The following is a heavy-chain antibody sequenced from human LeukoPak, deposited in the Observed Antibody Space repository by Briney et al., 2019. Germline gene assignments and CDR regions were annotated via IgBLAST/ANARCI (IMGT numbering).Heavy chain of an antibody. V-gene: IGHV3-23*01. CDR1: GFTFGSYA. CDR3: AKDLEWLSYFDY. D-gene: IGHD3-3*01. CDR2: VSANGGST. Sequence: QPGGSLRLSCAASGFTFGSYAMSWVRQAPGKGLEWVSSVSANGGSTYYADSVKGRFTISRDNSKNTLYLQMNSLRAEGTAVYYCAKDLEWLSYFDYWGQGTLVTVSS. J-gene: IGHJ4*02.